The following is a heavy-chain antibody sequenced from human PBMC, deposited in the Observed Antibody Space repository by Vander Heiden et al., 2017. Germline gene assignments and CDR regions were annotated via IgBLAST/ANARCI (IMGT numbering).Heavy chain of an antibody. CDR3: ARPITMVRGVVNWFDP. CDR1: GYTFTSYG. V-gene: IGHV1-18*01. D-gene: IGHD3-10*01. CDR2: ISAYNGNT. Sequence: VHLVQSGAEVTKPGSSVKVSFKASGYTFTSYGISWVRQAPGQGLEWMGWISAYNGNTNYAQKLQGRVTMTTDTSTSTAYMELRSLRSDDTAVYYCARPITMVRGVVNWFDPWGQGTLVTVSS. J-gene: IGHJ5*02.